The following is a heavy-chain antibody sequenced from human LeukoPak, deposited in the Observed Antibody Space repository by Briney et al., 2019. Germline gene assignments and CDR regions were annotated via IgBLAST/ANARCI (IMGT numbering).Heavy chain of an antibody. D-gene: IGHD3-16*01. Sequence: ASVKVSCKASGYTFTSYDINWVRQATGQGLEWMGWMNPNSGNTGYAQKFQGRVTITRNTSISTAYMELSSLRSDDTAVYYCARDYRIAFGGSQYYFDSWGQGTLVTVSS. CDR2: MNPNSGNT. CDR3: ARDYRIAFGGSQYYFDS. V-gene: IGHV1-8*03. CDR1: GYTFTSYD. J-gene: IGHJ4*02.